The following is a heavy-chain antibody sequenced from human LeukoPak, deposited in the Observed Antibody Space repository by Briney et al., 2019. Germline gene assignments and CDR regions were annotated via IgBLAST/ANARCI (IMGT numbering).Heavy chain of an antibody. CDR2: ISYDGSNK. J-gene: IGHJ5*02. Sequence: GRSLRLSCAASGFTFGSYGMHWVRQAPGKGLEWVAVISYDGSNKYYADSVKGRFTISRDNSKNTLYLQMNSLRAEDTAVYYCAKGMREGGNWFDPWGQGTLVTVSS. CDR3: AKGMREGGNWFDP. D-gene: IGHD3-16*01. V-gene: IGHV3-30*18. CDR1: GFTFGSYG.